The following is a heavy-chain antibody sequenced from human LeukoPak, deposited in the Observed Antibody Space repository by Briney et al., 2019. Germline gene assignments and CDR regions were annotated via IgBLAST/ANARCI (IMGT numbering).Heavy chain of an antibody. CDR2: INPNSGGT. Sequence: ASVKVSCKASGYTFTGYYMHWVRQAPGQGLEWMGWINPNSGGTNYAQKFQGRVTMTRDTSISTAYMELSRLGSDDTAVYYCARASGSNYYYYYMDVWGKGTTVTVSS. CDR3: ARASGSNYYYYYMDV. J-gene: IGHJ6*03. V-gene: IGHV1-2*02. D-gene: IGHD1-26*01. CDR1: GYTFTGYY.